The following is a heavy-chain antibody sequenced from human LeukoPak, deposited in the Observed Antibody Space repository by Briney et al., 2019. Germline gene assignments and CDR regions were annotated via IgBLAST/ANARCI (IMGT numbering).Heavy chain of an antibody. CDR3: ARARTRTSLTTRFDY. Sequence: GGSLRLSCAASGFTFDDYTMHWVRQPPGKGLEWVSLISWDGGSAYYADSVKGRFTISRDNSKNSLYLQMNSLRTEDTALYYCARARTRTSLTTRFDYWGQGTLVTVSS. J-gene: IGHJ4*02. D-gene: IGHD4-17*01. CDR1: GFTFDDYT. CDR2: ISWDGGSA. V-gene: IGHV3-43*01.